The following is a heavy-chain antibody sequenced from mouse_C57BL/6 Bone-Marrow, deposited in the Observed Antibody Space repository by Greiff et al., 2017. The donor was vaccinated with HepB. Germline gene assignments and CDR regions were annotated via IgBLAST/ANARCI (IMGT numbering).Heavy chain of an antibody. CDR2: IDPNSGGT. CDR1: GYTFTSYW. J-gene: IGHJ1*03. CDR3: AGKITTVVGHWYFDV. Sequence: QVQLQQPGAELVKPGASVKLSCKASGYTFTSYWMHWVKQRPGRGLEWIGRIDPNSGGTKYNEKFKSKATLTVDKPSSTAYMQLSSLTSEDSAVYYCAGKITTVVGHWYFDVWGTGTTVTVSS. D-gene: IGHD1-1*01. V-gene: IGHV1-72*01.